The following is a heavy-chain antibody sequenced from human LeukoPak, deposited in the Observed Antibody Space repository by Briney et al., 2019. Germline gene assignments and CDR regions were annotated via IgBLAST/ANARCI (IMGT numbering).Heavy chain of an antibody. CDR2: INWNGGST. Sequence: PGGSLRLSCAASGYPFDDYGMNWVHQGPGKGLEWVSSINWNGGSTGYADSVKGRFTISRDNAKKSLYLQMNSLRAEDTALYYCARDSFYCSGGSCYSAYYFDYWGQGSLVAVSS. J-gene: IGHJ4*02. CDR3: ARDSFYCSGGSCYSAYYFDY. D-gene: IGHD2-15*01. V-gene: IGHV3-20*04. CDR1: GYPFDDYG.